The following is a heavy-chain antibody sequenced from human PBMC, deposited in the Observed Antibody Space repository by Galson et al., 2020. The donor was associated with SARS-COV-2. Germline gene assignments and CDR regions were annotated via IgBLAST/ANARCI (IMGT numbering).Heavy chain of an antibody. CDR2: IFFDGSDK. CDR1: GFTFSSHA. V-gene: IGHV3-33*01. CDR3: ARDGQTSSGWAFDY. J-gene: IGHJ4*02. D-gene: IGHD6-19*01. Sequence: GESLKISCASSGFTFSSHAMHWVRQAPGKGLEWVAQIFFDGSDKYYGDSVKGRFTISRDSSKNTVYLQMNNLRADDTAVYYCARDGQTSSGWAFDYWGKGTLGTVCS.